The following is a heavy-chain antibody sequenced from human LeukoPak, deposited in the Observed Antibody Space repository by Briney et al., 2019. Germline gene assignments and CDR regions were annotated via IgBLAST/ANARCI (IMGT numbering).Heavy chain of an antibody. Sequence: SQTLSLTCTVSGASISSGDYHWNWIRQPPGKGLEWIGFIHDRGSTYYNPSLKSRVTISVDTSKNQFSLKLSSVTAADTAVYYCALAAAGKIDAFDIWGQGTMVTVSS. D-gene: IGHD6-13*01. J-gene: IGHJ3*02. CDR3: ALAAAGKIDAFDI. V-gene: IGHV4-30-4*01. CDR2: IHDRGST. CDR1: GASISSGDYH.